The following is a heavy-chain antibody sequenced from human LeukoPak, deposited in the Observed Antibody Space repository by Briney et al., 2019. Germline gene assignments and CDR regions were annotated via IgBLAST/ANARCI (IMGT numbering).Heavy chain of an antibody. CDR2: IYHSGNT. V-gene: IGHV4-38-2*02. CDR1: GYSISSGYY. CDR3: ARVRISSSYDAFDI. J-gene: IGHJ3*02. Sequence: SETLSLTCIVSGYSISSGYYWGWIRQPPGKGLEWIGSIYHSGNTYQSPSLKSRVTLSVDTTKNHFSLKVSSVTAADTAVYYCARVRISSSYDAFDIWGQGTMVTVSS. D-gene: IGHD6-6*01.